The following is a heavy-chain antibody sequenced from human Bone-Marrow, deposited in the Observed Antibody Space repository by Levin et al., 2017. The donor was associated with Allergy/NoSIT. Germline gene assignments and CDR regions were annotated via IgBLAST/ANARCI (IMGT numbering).Heavy chain of an antibody. D-gene: IGHD6-13*01. CDR1: GFIFSSYA. J-gene: IGHJ4*02. Sequence: AGGSLRLSCAASGFIFSSYAMSWVRQAPGKGLEWVSAISGGGGTTHYADSVKGRFTISRDNSRNTLYLQMNSLRPEDTAVFYCAKDWESSRGSKIDYWGQGTLVTVSS. V-gene: IGHV3-23*01. CDR3: AKDWESSRGSKIDY. CDR2: ISGGGGTT.